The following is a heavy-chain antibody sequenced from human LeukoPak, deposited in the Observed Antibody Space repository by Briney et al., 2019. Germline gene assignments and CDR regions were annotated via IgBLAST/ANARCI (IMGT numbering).Heavy chain of an antibody. D-gene: IGHD6-19*01. V-gene: IGHV3-21*01. Sequence: GGSLRLSCEASGFTFTTYSMTWVRQAPGKGLEWVSIISSGSSAIFSADALKGRFTISRDDAKNLLYLDMNSLRAEDTAVYYCARDWRKPGYSSGWYYFDYWGQGTLVTVSS. CDR3: ARDWRKPGYSSGWYYFDY. CDR1: GFTFTTYS. CDR2: ISSGSSAI. J-gene: IGHJ4*02.